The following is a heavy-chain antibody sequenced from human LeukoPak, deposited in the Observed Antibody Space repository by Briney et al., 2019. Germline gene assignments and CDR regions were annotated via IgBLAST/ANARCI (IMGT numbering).Heavy chain of an antibody. CDR1: GYTFTDYY. CDR2: INPNSGGT. CDR3: ARDYPGMITGVEKYFFDY. D-gene: IGHD7-27*01. J-gene: IGHJ4*02. V-gene: IGHV1-2*02. Sequence: ASVKVSCKASGYTFTDYYIHWVRQAPGQGLEWMGWINPNSGGTNYAQKFQGRVTMTRDTSISTVYMELSGLRSDDTAVYYCARDYPGMITGVEKYFFDYWGQGTLVTVSS.